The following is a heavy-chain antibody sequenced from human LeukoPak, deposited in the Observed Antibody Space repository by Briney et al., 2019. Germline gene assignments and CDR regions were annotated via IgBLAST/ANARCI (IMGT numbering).Heavy chain of an antibody. D-gene: IGHD1-1*01. V-gene: IGHV3-7*01. CDR2: IKEDGSEK. Sequence: GGSLRLSCAASGFTFSSYWMSWIRQAPGKGLEWVANIKEDGSEKYYVDSVRGRFTISRDNAKNSLSLQMNSLRAEDTAVYYCARDRTGNHYWGQGALVTVSS. CDR3: ARDRTGNHY. J-gene: IGHJ4*02. CDR1: GFTFSSYW.